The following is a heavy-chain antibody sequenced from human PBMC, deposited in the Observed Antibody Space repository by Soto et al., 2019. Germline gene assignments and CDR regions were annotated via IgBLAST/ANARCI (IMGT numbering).Heavy chain of an antibody. D-gene: IGHD4-17*01. CDR3: ARDLTVTTGYYSYGMDV. CDR1: GFTVSSNY. Sequence: EVQLVESGGGLVQPGGSLRLSCAASGFTVSSNYMSWVRQAPGKGLEWVSVIYSGGSTYYADSVKGRFTISRDNSKNTLSIQMNSLRAEDTAVYYCARDLTVTTGYYSYGMDVWGQGTTVTVSS. CDR2: IYSGGST. J-gene: IGHJ6*02. V-gene: IGHV3-66*01.